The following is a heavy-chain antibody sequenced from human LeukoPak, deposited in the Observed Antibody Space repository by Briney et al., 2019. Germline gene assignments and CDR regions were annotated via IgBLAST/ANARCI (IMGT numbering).Heavy chain of an antibody. J-gene: IGHJ4*02. CDR3: ARGRNPGYGDSPYFDY. Sequence: GGSLRLSCAASEFTFSCYWMSWVRQAQGKGLEWVANIKQVGGDKYYVDSVKGRFTISRDDAKNSVFLQMNSLRADDTAVYYCARGRNPGYGDSPYFDYWGQGTLVTVSS. CDR2: IKQVGGDK. V-gene: IGHV3-7*01. CDR1: EFTFSCYW. D-gene: IGHD4-17*01.